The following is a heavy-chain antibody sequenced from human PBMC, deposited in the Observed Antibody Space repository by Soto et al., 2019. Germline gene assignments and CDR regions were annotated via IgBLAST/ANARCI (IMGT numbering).Heavy chain of an antibody. Sequence: PSQTLSLTCAISGDSVSSNSAAWNWIRQSPSRGLEWLGRTYFRSEWFHDYAVSVKSRIIINADTSKNQFSLQLNSVTPEDTAVYYGARDLSHVEYYFDYWGQGPLVTVP. V-gene: IGHV6-1*01. D-gene: IGHD3-16*01. CDR3: ARDLSHVEYYFDY. CDR1: GDSVSSNSAA. J-gene: IGHJ4*02. CDR2: TYFRSEWFH.